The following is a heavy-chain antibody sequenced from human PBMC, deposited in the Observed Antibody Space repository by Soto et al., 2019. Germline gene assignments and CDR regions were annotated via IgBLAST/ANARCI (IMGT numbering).Heavy chain of an antibody. D-gene: IGHD3-10*01. CDR3: ARGSNLYGSGSPHFDY. J-gene: IGHJ4*02. Sequence: ASVKVSCKASGYTFTSYDINWVRQATGQGLEWMGWMNPNSGNTGYAQKFQGRVTMTRNTSISTAYMELSSLRSEDTAVYYCARGSNLYGSGSPHFDYWGQGTLVSVSS. CDR2: MNPNSGNT. CDR1: GYTFTSYD. V-gene: IGHV1-8*01.